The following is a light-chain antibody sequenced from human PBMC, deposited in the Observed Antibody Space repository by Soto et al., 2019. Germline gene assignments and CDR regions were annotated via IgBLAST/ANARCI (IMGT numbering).Light chain of an antibody. Sequence: QSALTQPASVSGSPGQSITISCTGTSSDVGNYKYVSWYQQHPGKAPKLMIYEVSNRPSGVSNRFSGSKSGNTASLTISGLQAEDETDYYCSSYTISNTLPFVFGTGTKLTVL. CDR3: SSYTISNTLPFV. J-gene: IGLJ1*01. CDR2: EVS. V-gene: IGLV2-14*01. CDR1: SSDVGNYKY.